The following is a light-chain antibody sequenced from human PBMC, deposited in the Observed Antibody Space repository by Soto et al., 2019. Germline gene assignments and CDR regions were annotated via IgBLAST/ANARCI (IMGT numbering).Light chain of an antibody. Sequence: QSVLTQPPSVSGAPVQRVTISCTGSSSNIGAGYDVHWYQQLPGTAPKLLIYGNSNRPSGVPDRFSGSKSGTSASLAITGLQAEDEADYYCQSYDSSLPYVFGTGTKVTVL. CDR1: SSNIGAGYD. CDR3: QSYDSSLPYV. CDR2: GNS. V-gene: IGLV1-40*01. J-gene: IGLJ1*01.